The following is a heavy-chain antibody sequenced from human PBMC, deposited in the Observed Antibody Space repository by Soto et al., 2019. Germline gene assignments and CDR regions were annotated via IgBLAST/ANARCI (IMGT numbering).Heavy chain of an antibody. D-gene: IGHD6-19*01. CDR2: ISSSWSGSNI. CDR1: AFKFSIYT. J-gene: IGHJ4*02. CDR3: TSDSSDWIRFDH. V-gene: IGHV3-21*01. Sequence: EVQLVESGGGLVKPGGSLRASCAGSAFKFSIYTMNWVRQAPGKGPEWVSSISSSWSGSNIHYADSVKGRFTIFRDDAKNSLYREMSSVRVEDRAVYDCTSDSSDWIRFDHWGQGTLVTVAS.